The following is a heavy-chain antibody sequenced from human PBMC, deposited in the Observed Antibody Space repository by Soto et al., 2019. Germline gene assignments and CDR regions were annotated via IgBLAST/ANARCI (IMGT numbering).Heavy chain of an antibody. D-gene: IGHD4-17*01. CDR3: ARYGDYTVGYIDY. V-gene: IGHV3-23*01. CDR2: ISGSGGST. Sequence: EVQLLESGGGLVQPGGSLRLSCAASGFTFRSHAMSWVRQAPGKGLEWVSTISGSGGSTYYADSVKGRFTISRDTSKNTLYLQMTSLRAYDTAVYHCARYGDYTVGYIDYWGQGTLVSVSS. CDR1: GFTFRSHA. J-gene: IGHJ4*02.